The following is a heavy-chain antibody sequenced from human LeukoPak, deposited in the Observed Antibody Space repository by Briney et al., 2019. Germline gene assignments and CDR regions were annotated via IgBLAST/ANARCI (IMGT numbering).Heavy chain of an antibody. CDR3: ARSRITTGIHWFDP. CDR2: IYPGDSDT. Sequence: GESLKISCKGSGYRFTTYRIGWVRQMPGKGLEWMGIIYPGDSDTRYSPSFQGQVTISVDKSISTAYLQWSSLKASDTAMYYCARSRITTGIHWFDPWGQGTLVTVSS. CDR1: GYRFTTYR. D-gene: IGHD3-3*01. J-gene: IGHJ5*02. V-gene: IGHV5-51*01.